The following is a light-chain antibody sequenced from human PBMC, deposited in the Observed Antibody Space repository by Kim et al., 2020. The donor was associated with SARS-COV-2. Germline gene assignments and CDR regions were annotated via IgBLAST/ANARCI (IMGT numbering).Light chain of an antibody. Sequence: VKLSCTRSRGSGGYAIAGHQQQPGKGPRDLMKLNSDGGHSKGDGIPDRFSGSSSGAERYLTISSLQSEDEADYYCQTWGTGTLYVFGTGTKVTVL. CDR3: QTWGTGTLYV. CDR1: RGSGGYA. V-gene: IGLV4-69*01. CDR2: LNSDGGH. J-gene: IGLJ1*01.